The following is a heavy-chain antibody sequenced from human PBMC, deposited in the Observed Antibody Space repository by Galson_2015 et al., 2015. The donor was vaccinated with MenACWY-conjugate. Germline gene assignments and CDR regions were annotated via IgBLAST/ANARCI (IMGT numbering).Heavy chain of an antibody. J-gene: IGHJ4*02. CDR1: GYTFNNYG. CDR3: ARDVGAITFDY. V-gene: IGHV7-4-1*02. Sequence: SVKVSCKASGYTFNNYGMNWVRQAPGQGLEWMGWINTNTGNPTYAQGFTGRFVFSLDTSVSTAYLQISSLKAEDTAVYYCARDVGAITFDYWGLGTLVTVSS. CDR2: INTNTGNP. D-gene: IGHD1-26*01.